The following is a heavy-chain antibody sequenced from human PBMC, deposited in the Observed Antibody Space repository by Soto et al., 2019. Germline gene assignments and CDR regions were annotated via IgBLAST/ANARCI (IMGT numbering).Heavy chain of an antibody. CDR3: ATRLLDSSGYYAH. D-gene: IGHD3-22*01. CDR2: IYYSGST. V-gene: IGHV4-31*03. CDR1: GGSISSGGYY. J-gene: IGHJ4*02. Sequence: PSETLSLTCTVSGGSISSGGYYWSWIRQHPGKGLEWIGYIYYSGSTYYNPSLKSRVTISVDTSKNQFSLKLSSVTAADTAVYYCATRLLDSSGYYAHWGQGTLVTVSS.